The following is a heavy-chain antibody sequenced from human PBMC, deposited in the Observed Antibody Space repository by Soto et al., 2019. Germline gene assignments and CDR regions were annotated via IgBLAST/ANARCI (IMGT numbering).Heavy chain of an antibody. CDR3: AKVFTASPSSCSHL. CDR2: ITGSGSTT. V-gene: IGHV3-23*01. J-gene: IGHJ5*02. CDR1: EFTFSSNA. D-gene: IGHD6-13*01. Sequence: EVQLLESGGGLVQPGGSLRLSCAASEFTFSSNAMHWVRQAPGKGLEWVSGITGSGSTTFYADSVKGRFTISRDNSKNTLYQHSSTLRAEDTPIYYCAKVFTASPSSCSHLWAQGPLVTASS.